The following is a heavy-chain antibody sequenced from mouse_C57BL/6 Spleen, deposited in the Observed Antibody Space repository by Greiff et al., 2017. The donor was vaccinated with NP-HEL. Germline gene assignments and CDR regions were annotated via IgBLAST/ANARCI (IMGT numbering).Heavy chain of an antibody. CDR3: ARHKGRAMDY. D-gene: IGHD1-1*01. CDR2: ISGGGGNT. Sequence: EVQVVESGGGLVKPGGSLKLSCAASGFTFSSYTMSWVRQTPEKRLEWVATISGGGGNTYYPDSVKGRFTISRDNARNTLYLQMSSLRSEDTAMYYCARHKGRAMDYWGQGTSVTVSS. CDR1: GFTFSSYT. J-gene: IGHJ4*01. V-gene: IGHV5-9*04.